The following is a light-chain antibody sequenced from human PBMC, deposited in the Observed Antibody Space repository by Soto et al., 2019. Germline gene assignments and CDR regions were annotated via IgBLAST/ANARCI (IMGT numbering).Light chain of an antibody. CDR1: QTVSSQ. V-gene: IGKV3-11*01. Sequence: LLTQSPATLSLSPGESATLSCRASQTVSSQLAWYQQKPGQAPRLLIYDASKRATGVPGRFGGSGSGTDFTLTISSLEPDDFGVYYCQQRSSWPTFGQGTRVEIK. CDR2: DAS. CDR3: QQRSSWPT. J-gene: IGKJ1*01.